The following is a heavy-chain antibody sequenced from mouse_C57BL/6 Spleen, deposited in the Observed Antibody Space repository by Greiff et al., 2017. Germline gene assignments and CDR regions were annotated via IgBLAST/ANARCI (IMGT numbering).Heavy chain of an antibody. Sequence: VQLQQPGAELVRPGSSVKLSCKASGYTFTSYWMHWVKQRPIQGLEWIGNIDPSDSETHYNQKFKDKATLTVDKSSSTAYMQLSSLTSEDSAVYYCARSDDYYYAMDYWGQGTSVTVSS. CDR2: IDPSDSET. D-gene: IGHD2-4*01. J-gene: IGHJ4*01. CDR1: GYTFTSYW. V-gene: IGHV1-52*01. CDR3: ARSDDYYYAMDY.